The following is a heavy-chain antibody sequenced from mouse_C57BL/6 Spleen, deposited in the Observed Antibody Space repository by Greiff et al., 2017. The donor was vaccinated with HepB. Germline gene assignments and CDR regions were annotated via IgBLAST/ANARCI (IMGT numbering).Heavy chain of an antibody. V-gene: IGHV5-17*01. CDR3: ARQLTGTGYYFDY. J-gene: IGHJ2*01. Sequence: EVMLVESGGGLVKPGGSLKLSCAASGFTFRYYGMHCFRQAPENVLACVSYISSGSSTIYYADTVKGRFTISRDNAKNTLFLQMTSLRSEDTAMYYCARQLTGTGYYFDYWGQGTTLTVSS. CDR1: GFTFRYYG. CDR2: ISSGSSTI. D-gene: IGHD4-1*01.